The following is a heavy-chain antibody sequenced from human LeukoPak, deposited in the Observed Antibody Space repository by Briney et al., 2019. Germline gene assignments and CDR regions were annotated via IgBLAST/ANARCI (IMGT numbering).Heavy chain of an antibody. CDR2: ISSRSNYI. D-gene: IGHD3-10*01. Sequence: RGSLRLPCAASGFTLSSYNMNWVRQAPGKGLEWVAYISSRSNYIYYADSVKGRFTISRDNAKNSQYLQMNSLRAEDTAVYYCARKQIGAKLGVNGMDVWGQGTTVTVSS. CDR3: ARKQIGAKLGVNGMDV. CDR1: GFTLSSYN. J-gene: IGHJ6*02. V-gene: IGHV3-21*01.